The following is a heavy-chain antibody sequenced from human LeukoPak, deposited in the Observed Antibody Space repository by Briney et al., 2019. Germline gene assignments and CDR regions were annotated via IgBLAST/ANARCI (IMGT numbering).Heavy chain of an antibody. CDR3: ARGNYYDSSGYRGY. V-gene: IGHV3-30-3*01. CDR1: GFTFSSYA. Sequence: GGSLRLSCAASGFTFSSYAMHWVRQAPGKGLEWVAVISYDGSNKYYADSVKGRFTISRDNSKNTLYLQMNSLRAEDTAVYYCARGNYYDSSGYRGYWGQGTLVTVSS. J-gene: IGHJ4*02. D-gene: IGHD3-22*01. CDR2: ISYDGSNK.